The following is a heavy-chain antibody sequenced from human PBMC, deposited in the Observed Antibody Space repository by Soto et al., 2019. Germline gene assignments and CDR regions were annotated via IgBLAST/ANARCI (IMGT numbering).Heavy chain of an antibody. V-gene: IGHV4-34*01. D-gene: IGHD3-3*01. J-gene: IGHJ6*02. CDR3: ARIPWSGSEFYNFSDMEV. CDR2: VNHSGSP. Sequence: SETLSLTCAVYGGSFSGFYWSWIRQPPGKGLEWIGEVNHSGSPNYNPSLKRRVTISVDTAKKQFSLKVTSVTAADTAVYFCARIPWSGSEFYNFSDMEVWGQGTTVTVSS. CDR1: GGSFSGFY.